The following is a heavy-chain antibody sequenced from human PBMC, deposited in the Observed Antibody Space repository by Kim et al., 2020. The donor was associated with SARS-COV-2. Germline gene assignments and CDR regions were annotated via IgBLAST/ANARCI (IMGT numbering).Heavy chain of an antibody. CDR3: AKDLISMNQIYDPFGS. D-gene: IGHD2-2*01. CDR1: GFTFNNFA. J-gene: IGHJ3*02. V-gene: IGHV3-23*01. CDR2: MGGSDYDK. Sequence: GGSLRLSCAASGFTFNNFAMNWVRQAPGKGLEWVATMGGSDYDKFYAESVKGRFSISRDNSKNILYLQMNSLRAEDTAVYYCAKDLISMNQIYDPFGSWGQGTTVTVSS.